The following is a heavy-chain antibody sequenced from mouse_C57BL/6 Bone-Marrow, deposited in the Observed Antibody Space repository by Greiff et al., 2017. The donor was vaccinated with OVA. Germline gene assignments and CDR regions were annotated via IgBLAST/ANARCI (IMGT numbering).Heavy chain of an antibody. CDR3: ARMESSSPMDY. CDR1: GFTFSSYG. CDR2: ISSGGSYT. V-gene: IGHV5-6*01. Sequence: EVKLVESGGDLVKPGGSLKLSCAASGFTFSSYGMSWVRQTPDKRLEWVATISSGGSYTYYPDSVKGRFTISGDNAKNTLYLQMSSLKSEDTAMYYCARMESSSPMDYWGQGTSVTVSS. D-gene: IGHD1-3*01. J-gene: IGHJ4*01.